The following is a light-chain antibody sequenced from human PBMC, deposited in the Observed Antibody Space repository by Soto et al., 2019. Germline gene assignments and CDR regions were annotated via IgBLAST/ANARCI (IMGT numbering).Light chain of an antibody. CDR1: SGHSSYI. Sequence: QSVLTQSSSASASLGSSVKLTCTLSSGHSSYIIAWHQQQPGKAPRYLMKLEGSGSYNKGNGVPDRFSGSSSGADRYLTISNHQFEDEANYYCATWDSNTRVFGGGTKVTVL. CDR2: LEGSGSY. J-gene: IGLJ2*01. V-gene: IGLV4-60*02. CDR3: ATWDSNTRV.